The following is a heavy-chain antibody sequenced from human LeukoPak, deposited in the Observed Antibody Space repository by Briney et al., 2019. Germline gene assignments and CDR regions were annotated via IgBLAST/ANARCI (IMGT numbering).Heavy chain of an antibody. Sequence: PGGSLRLSCAASGFTFSDYSMNWVRQAPGKGLEWVSTISGSGGNTYYADSVKGRLTISRDNSKNTLFLQMNSLRAEDTAVYYCAKNSRSYQCFDYWGQGTLVTVSS. CDR3: AKNSRSYQCFDY. V-gene: IGHV3-23*01. CDR1: GFTFSDYS. D-gene: IGHD1-26*01. J-gene: IGHJ4*02. CDR2: ISGSGGNT.